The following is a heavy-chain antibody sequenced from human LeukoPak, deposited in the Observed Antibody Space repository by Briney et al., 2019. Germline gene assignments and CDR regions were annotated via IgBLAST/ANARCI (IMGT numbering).Heavy chain of an antibody. D-gene: IGHD3-3*01. CDR2: ISGSGGTT. CDR1: GFTFSSYA. J-gene: IGHJ4*02. Sequence: GGSLRLSCAASGFTFSSYAMSWVRQAPGKGLEWASGISGSGGTTYYADSVKGRFTISRDNSMNTLYLQMNSLRAEDTAVYYCAKDPTFWSGYPIDYWGQGTLVTVSS. CDR3: AKDPTFWSGYPIDY. V-gene: IGHV3-23*01.